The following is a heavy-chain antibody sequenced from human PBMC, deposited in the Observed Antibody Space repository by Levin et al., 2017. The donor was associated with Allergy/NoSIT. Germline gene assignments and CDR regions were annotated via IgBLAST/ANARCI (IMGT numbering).Heavy chain of an antibody. J-gene: IGHJ4*02. V-gene: IGHV4-59*02. Sequence: SQTLSLTCTVSGDSVRGHYFSWIRQPPGKGLEWVGHIHYTGNTKYNPSLEGRIRISIDLPKNQVSLHLTSVTAADTAVYYCVRGADSVSPDLEFWGQGTLLTVSS. CDR3: VRGADSVSPDLEF. D-gene: IGHD1-26*01. CDR1: GDSVRGHY. CDR2: IHYTGNT.